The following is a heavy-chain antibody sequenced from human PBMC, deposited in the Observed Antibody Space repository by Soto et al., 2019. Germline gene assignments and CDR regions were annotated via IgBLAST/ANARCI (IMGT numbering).Heavy chain of an antibody. V-gene: IGHV3-64*01. Sequence: GGSLRLSCAASGFTFSSYAMHWVRQAPGKGLEYVSAISSNGGSTYYANSVKGRFTISRDNSKNTLYLQMGSLRAEDMAVYYCAYCSGGSCYYFDYWGQGTLVTVSS. CDR3: AYCSGGSCYYFDY. CDR1: GFTFSSYA. J-gene: IGHJ4*02. CDR2: ISSNGGST. D-gene: IGHD2-15*01.